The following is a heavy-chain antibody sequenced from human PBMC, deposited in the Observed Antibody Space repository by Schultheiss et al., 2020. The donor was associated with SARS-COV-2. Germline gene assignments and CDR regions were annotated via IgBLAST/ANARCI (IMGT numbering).Heavy chain of an antibody. CDR2: IDTSGST. V-gene: IGHV4-61*02. CDR3: ARGAHGYYYGMDV. J-gene: IGHJ6*02. Sequence: SQTLSLTCTVSRGSISSGSYYWTWIRQPAGKGLEWIGRIDTSGSTNYNPSLKSRVTMSVDTSKNQFSLKLSSVTAADTAVYYCARGAHGYYYGMDVWGQGTTVTVSS. CDR1: RGSISSGSYY.